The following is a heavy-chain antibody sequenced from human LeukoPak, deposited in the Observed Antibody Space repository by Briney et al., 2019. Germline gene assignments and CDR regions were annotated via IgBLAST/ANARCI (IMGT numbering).Heavy chain of an antibody. J-gene: IGHJ4*02. CDR1: GGSFSGFY. D-gene: IGHD1-26*01. CDR2: INHSGST. CDR3: ARDPGWELGPFDY. V-gene: IGHV4-34*01. Sequence: SETLSLTCTVSGGSFSGFYWSWIRQPPGKGLEWIGDINHSGSTNYNPSLKSRVTISVDTSKNQSSLKLSSVTAADTAVYYCARDPGWELGPFDYWGQGTLVTVSS.